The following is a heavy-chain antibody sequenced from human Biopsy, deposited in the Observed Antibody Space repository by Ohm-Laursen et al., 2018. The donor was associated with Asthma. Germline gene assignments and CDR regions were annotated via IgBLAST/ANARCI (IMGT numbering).Heavy chain of an antibody. CDR2: INHSGST. Sequence: GTLSLTCAVYGGSFSGYYWSWIRQPPGKGLEWIGEINHSGSTNYNPSLKSRVTISVDTSKNQFSLKLSSVTAADTAVYYCARGPELDVWGQGTTVTVSS. J-gene: IGHJ6*02. CDR1: GGSFSGYY. CDR3: ARGPELDV. V-gene: IGHV4-34*01.